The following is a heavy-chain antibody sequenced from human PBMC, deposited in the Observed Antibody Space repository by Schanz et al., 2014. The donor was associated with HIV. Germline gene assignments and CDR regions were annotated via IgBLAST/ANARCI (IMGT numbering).Heavy chain of an antibody. V-gene: IGHV3-9*01. CDR2: ISWNSGSI. CDR1: GFTFDDYA. Sequence: EVQLVESGGGLVQPGRSLRLSCAASGFTFDDYAMHWVRQAPGKGLEWVSCISWNSGSIGYADSVKGRFTISRDNAKTSLYLQMHSLRAEDTAPYYCACECDYGGNSCFDYWGQGTLVTVSS. J-gene: IGHJ4*02. CDR3: ACECDYGGNSCFDY. D-gene: IGHD4-17*01.